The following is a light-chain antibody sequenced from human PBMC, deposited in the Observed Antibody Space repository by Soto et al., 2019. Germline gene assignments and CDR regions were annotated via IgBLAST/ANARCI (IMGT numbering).Light chain of an antibody. V-gene: IGLV2-14*01. CDR3: YSYTSSSTYV. CDR1: SSDVGRYNY. J-gene: IGLJ1*01. Sequence: QSALTQPASVSGSPGQSITISCTGTSSDVGRYNYVSWYQQHPAKAPKLMIYDVSNRPSGVSDRFSGSKSGNTASLTVSGLQAEDEADYYCYSYTSSSTYVFGSGTKVTVL. CDR2: DVS.